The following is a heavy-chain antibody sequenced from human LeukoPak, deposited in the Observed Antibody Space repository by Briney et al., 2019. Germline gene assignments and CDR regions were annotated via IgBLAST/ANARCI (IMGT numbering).Heavy chain of an antibody. Sequence: TGGSLRLSCAASGFTFSSYSMNRVRQAPGKGLEWVSSISSSSSYIYYADSVKGRFTISRDNAKNSLYLQMNSLRAEDTAVYYCARLQPNFDYWGQGTLVTVSS. CDR1: GFTFSSYS. CDR3: ARLQPNFDY. J-gene: IGHJ4*02. D-gene: IGHD5-18*01. CDR2: ISSSSSYI. V-gene: IGHV3-21*01.